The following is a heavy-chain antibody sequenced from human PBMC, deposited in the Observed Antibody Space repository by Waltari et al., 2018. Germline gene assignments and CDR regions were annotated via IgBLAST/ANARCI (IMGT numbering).Heavy chain of an antibody. CDR2: IYSGGDT. Sequence: EVQLVESGGGLIQPGGSLSLSWEVSGFTVSNNYIGWGRQSPGKGLEWVSVIYSGGDTYDADAVRGRFTISRDNSKNTLYLQMNSLRVEDTALYYCATWTGGSLGAFDNWGQGTMVTVSS. D-gene: IGHD7-27*01. V-gene: IGHV3-53*01. J-gene: IGHJ3*02. CDR1: GFTVSNNY. CDR3: ATWTGGSLGAFDN.